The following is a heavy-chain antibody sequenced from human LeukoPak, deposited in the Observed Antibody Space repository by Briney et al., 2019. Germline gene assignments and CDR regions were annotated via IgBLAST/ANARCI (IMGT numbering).Heavy chain of an antibody. Sequence: AGGSLRLSCAASGFTFDDYAMHWVRQAPGKGLEWVSGISWNSGSIGYADSVKGRFTISRDNAKNSLYLQMNSLRAEDTALYCCAKASISWFDPWGQGTLVTVSS. CDR1: GFTFDDYA. CDR3: AKASISWFDP. J-gene: IGHJ5*02. CDR2: ISWNSGSI. D-gene: IGHD6-6*01. V-gene: IGHV3-9*01.